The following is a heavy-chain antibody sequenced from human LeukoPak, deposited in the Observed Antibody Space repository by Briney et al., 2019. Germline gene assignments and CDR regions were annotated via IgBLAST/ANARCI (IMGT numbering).Heavy chain of an antibody. J-gene: IGHJ3*02. CDR3: ARTSRYDRTLSNDAFDI. D-gene: IGHD3-22*01. V-gene: IGHV1-69*13. CDR2: IIPIFGTA. CDR1: GGTFSSYA. Sequence: ASVKVSCKASGGTFSSYAISWVRQAPGQGLEWMGGIIPIFGTANYAQKFQGRVTITADESTSTAYMELSSLRSEDTAVYYCARTSRYDRTLSNDAFDIWGQGTMVTVSS.